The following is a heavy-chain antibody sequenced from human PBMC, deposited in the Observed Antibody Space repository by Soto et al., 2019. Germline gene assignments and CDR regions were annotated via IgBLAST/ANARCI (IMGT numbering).Heavy chain of an antibody. D-gene: IGHD1-1*01. J-gene: IGHJ4*02. V-gene: IGHV1-18*01. CDR1: GYTFTSYG. Sequence: QVHLVQSGAEVKKPGASVKVSCKGSGYTFTSYGITWVRQAPGQGLEWMGWISAHNGNTNYAPKLQGRVTVTSDTSTSTAYMELRSLRSDDTAVYYGARGRYGDYWGQGALVTVSS. CDR2: ISAHNGNT. CDR3: ARGRYGDY.